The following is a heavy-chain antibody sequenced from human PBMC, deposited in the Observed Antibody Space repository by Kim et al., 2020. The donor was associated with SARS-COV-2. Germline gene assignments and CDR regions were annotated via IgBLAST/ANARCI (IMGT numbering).Heavy chain of an antibody. J-gene: IGHJ4*02. Sequence: YVKGRFTFSRDNSKNTLYLQMNSLRVEDTAVYYCARELTMVRGDSSFFDYWGQGTLVTVSS. D-gene: IGHD3-10*01. V-gene: IGHV3-30*01. CDR3: ARELTMVRGDSSFFDY.